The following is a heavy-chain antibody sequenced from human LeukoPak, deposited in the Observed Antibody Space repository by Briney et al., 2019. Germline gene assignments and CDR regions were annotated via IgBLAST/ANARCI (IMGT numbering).Heavy chain of an antibody. D-gene: IGHD5-18*01. Sequence: GGSLRLSCAASGFTFSSYWMSWVRQAPGKGLEWVANIKQDGSEKYYVDFVKGLFTISRDNAKNSLYLQMNSLRAEDTAVYYCARASYSYGYSFDYWGQGTLVTVSS. CDR1: GFTFSSYW. J-gene: IGHJ4*02. V-gene: IGHV3-7*03. CDR3: ARASYSYGYSFDY. CDR2: IKQDGSEK.